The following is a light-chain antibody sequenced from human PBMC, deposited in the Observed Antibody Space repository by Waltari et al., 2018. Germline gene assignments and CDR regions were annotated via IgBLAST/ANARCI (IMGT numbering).Light chain of an antibody. V-gene: IGLV2-23*01. Sequence: QSALSQPASVSGSPGQSLTITCTGASTDLASYNLVAWYQHHPNRAPNLIIYEATKRPSVISHRFSGAKSGATASLRISGLQADDEADYYCCSYTGSSTSYGCGGGTKVTVL. J-gene: IGLJ1*01. CDR2: EAT. CDR1: STDLASYNL. CDR3: CSYTGSSTSYG.